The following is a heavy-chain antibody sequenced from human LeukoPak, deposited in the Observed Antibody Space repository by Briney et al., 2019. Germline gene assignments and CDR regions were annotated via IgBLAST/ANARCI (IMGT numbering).Heavy chain of an antibody. D-gene: IGHD3-3*01. Sequence: GASVKVSCKASGYTFTSYGISWVRQAPGQGLEWMGWISAYNGNTNYAQKLQGRVTMTTDTSTSTAYMELRSLRSDDTAVYYCARDPFTIFGVVKNWFDPWGQGTLVTVSS. CDR3: ARDPFTIFGVVKNWFDP. V-gene: IGHV1-18*01. J-gene: IGHJ5*02. CDR2: ISAYNGNT. CDR1: GYTFTSYG.